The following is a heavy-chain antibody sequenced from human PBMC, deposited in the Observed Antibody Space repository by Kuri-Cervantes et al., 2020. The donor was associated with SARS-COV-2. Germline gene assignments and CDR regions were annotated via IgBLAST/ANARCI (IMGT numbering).Heavy chain of an antibody. V-gene: IGHV3-23*01. CDR2: ISGSGGST. Sequence: GESLKISCAASGFIFSSYAMSWVRQAPGKGLEWVSAISGSGGSTYYADSVKGRFTISRDNSKNTLYLQMNSLRAEDTAVYYCAKRSDSADDFWSGYYTGNWFDPWGQGTLVTVSS. D-gene: IGHD3-3*01. CDR1: GFIFSSYA. J-gene: IGHJ5*02. CDR3: AKRSDSADDFWSGYYTGNWFDP.